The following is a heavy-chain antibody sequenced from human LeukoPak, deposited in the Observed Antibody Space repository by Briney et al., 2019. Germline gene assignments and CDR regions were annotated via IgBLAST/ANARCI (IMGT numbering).Heavy chain of an antibody. J-gene: IGHJ3*02. Sequence: GGSLRLSCAASGFTFSSYWMHWVRQVPGKGLDWVSGISGSGTTIYYADSAKGRFTISRDNSKNTLYLQMNSLRAEDTAVYYCAKEINHQWLVPLDAFDIWGQGTMVTVSS. CDR1: GFTFSSYW. D-gene: IGHD6-19*01. V-gene: IGHV3-23*01. CDR3: AKEINHQWLVPLDAFDI. CDR2: ISGSGTTI.